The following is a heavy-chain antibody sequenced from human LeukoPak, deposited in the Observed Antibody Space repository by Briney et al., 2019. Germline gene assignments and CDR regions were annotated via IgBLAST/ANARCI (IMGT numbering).Heavy chain of an antibody. CDR2: INPNSGGT. D-gene: IGHD3-10*01. CDR1: GYTFTVYY. J-gene: IGHJ5*02. V-gene: IGHV1-2*02. CDR3: ARVSSMVRGVTLHYYWFDP. Sequence: ASVKVFCKASGYTFTVYYMHWVRQAPGQGLEWMGWINPNSGGTNYAQKFRGRVTMTRDTSISTAYMELSRLRSDDTAVYYCARVSSMVRGVTLHYYWFDPWGQGTLVTVSS.